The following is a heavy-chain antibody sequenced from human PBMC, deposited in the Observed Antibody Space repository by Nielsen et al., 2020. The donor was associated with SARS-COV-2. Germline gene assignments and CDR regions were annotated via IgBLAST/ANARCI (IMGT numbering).Heavy chain of an antibody. V-gene: IGHV4-61*02. CDR1: AASLSTGIYS. J-gene: IGHJ3*01. CDR2: VFATGST. D-gene: IGHD2-8*01. Sequence: SETLSLTCTVSAASLSTGIYSLTSTPQPAAKGLAWIGRVFATGSTDYNPSLKSRVTISIDTSKNQFSLNLRFVTAADTAVYYCARAPDIVLQPTAIPLWGQGTMVRVSS. CDR3: ARAPDIVLQPTAIPL.